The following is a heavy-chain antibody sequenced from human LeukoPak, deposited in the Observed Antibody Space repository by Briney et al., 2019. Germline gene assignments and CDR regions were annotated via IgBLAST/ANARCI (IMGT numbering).Heavy chain of an antibody. D-gene: IGHD6-19*01. J-gene: IGHJ4*02. V-gene: IGHV4-4*07. Sequence: PSETLSLTCTVSRGSISIYYWSWIRQPAGKGLEWIGRIYSSGSTNYNPSLKSRVTMSVDTSKNQLSLKLSSVTAADTAVYYCARVGGWYAPFDYWGQGTLVTVSS. CDR3: ARVGGWYAPFDY. CDR1: RGSISIYY. CDR2: IYSSGST.